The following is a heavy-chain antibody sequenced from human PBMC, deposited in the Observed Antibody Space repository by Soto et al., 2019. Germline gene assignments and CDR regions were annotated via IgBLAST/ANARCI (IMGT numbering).Heavy chain of an antibody. Sequence: SLRLSCSASEFTFSSYAMSWVRQAPGKGLEWVSTISGSGGRTYYADSAKGRFTISRDNSRNTLHLQMNSLRVEDTALYYCAKTLLRTSWYGLHDYVSQGTLVTVSS. J-gene: IGHJ4*02. CDR1: EFTFSSYA. D-gene: IGHD6-13*01. V-gene: IGHV3-23*01. CDR3: AKTLLRTSWYGLHDY. CDR2: ISGSGGRT.